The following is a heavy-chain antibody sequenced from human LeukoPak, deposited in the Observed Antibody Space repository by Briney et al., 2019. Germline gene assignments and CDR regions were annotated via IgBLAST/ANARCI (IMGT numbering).Heavy chain of an antibody. CDR2: ISGSGGST. V-gene: IGHV3-23*01. D-gene: IGHD6-13*01. CDR1: KFNFHNYG. CDR3: AAGQPGAFDI. Sequence: GGSLRLSCTTPKFNFHNYGLTWVRQAPGKELEWVSSISGSGGSTQYAASVQGRFTISRDNSKNTLYLQMNSLRAEDTAVYYSAAGQPGAFDIWGQGTMVTVSS. J-gene: IGHJ3*02.